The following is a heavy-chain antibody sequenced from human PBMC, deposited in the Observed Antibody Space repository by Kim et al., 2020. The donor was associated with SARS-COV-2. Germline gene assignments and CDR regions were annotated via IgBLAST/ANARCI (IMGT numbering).Heavy chain of an antibody. CDR2: IYYSGST. CDR3: ARTLIQLWLRVGWFDP. V-gene: IGHV4-39*01. CDR1: GGSISSSSYY. Sequence: SETLSLTCTVSGGSISSSSYYWGWIRQPPGKGLEWIGSIYYSGSTYYNPSLKSRVTISVDTSKNQFSLKLSSVTAADTAVYYCARTLIQLWLRVGWFDPWGQGTLVTVSS. J-gene: IGHJ5*02. D-gene: IGHD5-18*01.